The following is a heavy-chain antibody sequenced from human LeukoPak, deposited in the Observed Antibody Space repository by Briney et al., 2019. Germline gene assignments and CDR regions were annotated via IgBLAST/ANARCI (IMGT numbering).Heavy chain of an antibody. V-gene: IGHV3-30*04. D-gene: IGHD3-10*01. J-gene: IGHJ5*02. CDR2: ISSDGTNK. Sequence: PGGSLRLSCAASRFTFRNYAMHWVRQAPGKGLEWVAVISSDGTNKGYADSVKGRFSISRDNSKNTLYLQMNRLRADDTAVYYCARDRSQEFDPWGQGTLVTVSS. CDR3: ARDRSQEFDP. CDR1: RFTFRNYA.